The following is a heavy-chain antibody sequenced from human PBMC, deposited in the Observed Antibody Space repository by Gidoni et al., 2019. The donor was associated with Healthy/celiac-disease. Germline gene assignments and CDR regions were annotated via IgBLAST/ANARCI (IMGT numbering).Heavy chain of an antibody. D-gene: IGHD3-3*01. CDR3: AKDSITIFGVAEGGMDV. Sequence: QVQLVESGGGVVQPGRSLRLSCAASGFTLSSYGMHWVRQAPGKGLEWVAVISYDGSNKYYADSVKGRFTISRDNSKNTLYLQMNSLRAEDTAVYYCAKDSITIFGVAEGGMDVWGQGTTVTVSS. J-gene: IGHJ6*02. CDR2: ISYDGSNK. V-gene: IGHV3-30*18. CDR1: GFTLSSYG.